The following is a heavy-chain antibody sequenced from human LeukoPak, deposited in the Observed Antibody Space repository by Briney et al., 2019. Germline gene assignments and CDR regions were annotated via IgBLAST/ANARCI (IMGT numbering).Heavy chain of an antibody. D-gene: IGHD3-3*01. Sequence: SETLSLTCAVSGGSISSEDHFWGWIRQPPGKGLEWIVTISYRGTTYYSPSLKSRVTISQDMSKNHLSLRLTSVIVADMAVYYCAKILGDDLFDAFDIWGQGRLVSVSS. CDR1: GGSISSEDHF. J-gene: IGHJ3*02. V-gene: IGHV4-39*02. CDR3: AKILGDDLFDAFDI. CDR2: ISYRGTT.